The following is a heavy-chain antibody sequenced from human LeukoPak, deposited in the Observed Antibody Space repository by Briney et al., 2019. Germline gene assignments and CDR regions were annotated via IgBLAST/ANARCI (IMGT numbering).Heavy chain of an antibody. CDR1: GGTFSSYA. V-gene: IGHV1-69*01. Sequence: SVKVSCKASGGTFSSYAISWVRQAPGQGLEWMGGIIPIFGTAKYAQKFQGRVTITADESTSTAYMELSSLRSEDTAVYYCARGGLDYDILTGYYQAFDIWGQGTMVTVSS. CDR3: ARGGLDYDILTGYYQAFDI. J-gene: IGHJ3*02. CDR2: IIPIFGTA. D-gene: IGHD3-9*01.